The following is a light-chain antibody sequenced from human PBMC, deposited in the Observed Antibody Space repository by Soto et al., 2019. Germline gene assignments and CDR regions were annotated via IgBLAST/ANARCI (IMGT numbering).Light chain of an antibody. CDR3: QRSGSSRVFT. Sequence: EIVLTQSPGTLSLSPGERATLSCRASQSVSSSYSAWYQQKPGQAPRLLIFGASSRATVIPERCSGSGSGTYFPLTISRLEAEYFVLYYYQRSGSSRVFTFGPGTRVEIK. J-gene: IGKJ3*01. CDR2: GAS. CDR1: QSVSSSY. V-gene: IGKV3-20*01.